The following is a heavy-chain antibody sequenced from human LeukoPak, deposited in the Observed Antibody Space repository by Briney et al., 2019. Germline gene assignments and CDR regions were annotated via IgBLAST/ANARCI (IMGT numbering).Heavy chain of an antibody. CDR1: GGSISSGSYY. CDR2: IYTSGST. D-gene: IGHD2-21*01. J-gene: IGHJ4*02. Sequence: SETLSLTCTVSGGSISSGSYYWSWIRQPAGKGLEWIGRIYTSGSTNYNPSLKSRVTISVDTSKNQFSLKLSSVTAADTAVYYCARGPYAVVFDYWGQGTLVTVSS. CDR3: ARGPYAVVFDY. V-gene: IGHV4-61*02.